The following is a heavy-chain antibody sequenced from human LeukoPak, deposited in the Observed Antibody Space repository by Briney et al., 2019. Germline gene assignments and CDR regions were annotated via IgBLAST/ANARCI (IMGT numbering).Heavy chain of an antibody. CDR2: IYYSGST. D-gene: IGHD4-11*01. CDR3: AGGTTVTTGFLDY. V-gene: IGHV4-61*01. CDR1: GGSISSGSYY. Sequence: PSETLSLTCTVSGGSISSGSYYWSWLRQPPGKGLEWSGYIYYSGSTNYNPSLKSRVTISVDTSKNQFSLQLSSVTAAYTAVYYCAGGTTVTTGFLDYWGQGTLVTVSS. J-gene: IGHJ4*02.